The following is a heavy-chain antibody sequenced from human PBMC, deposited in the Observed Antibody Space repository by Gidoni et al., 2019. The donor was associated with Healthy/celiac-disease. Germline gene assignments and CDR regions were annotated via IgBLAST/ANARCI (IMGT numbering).Heavy chain of an antibody. V-gene: IGHV3-74*01. CDR2: INSDGSST. Sequence: EVQLVESGGGLVQPGRSLRHSCAASGVTFSSYWMHLVRQAPGKWLVWVSRINSDGSSTSYADSVKGRFTISRDNAKNTLYLQMNSLRAEDTAVYYCWAAMGTWGYYYGMDVWGQGTTVTVSS. CDR3: WAAMGTWGYYYGMDV. J-gene: IGHJ6*02. D-gene: IGHD5-18*01. CDR1: GVTFSSYW.